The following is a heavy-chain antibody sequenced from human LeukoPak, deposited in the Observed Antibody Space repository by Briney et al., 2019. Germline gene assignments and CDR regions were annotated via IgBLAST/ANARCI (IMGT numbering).Heavy chain of an antibody. D-gene: IGHD1-26*01. V-gene: IGHV5-51*01. Sequence: GESLKISCTSSPYSFTSHWIGWVRQKPGKGLEWVGLVYAGDSDTIYSPSFQGQVTMSADKSTSTVYLQWSGLKASDSATYFCARQNRGGSHTTGFYFDYWGLGTLVTVSS. CDR3: ARQNRGGSHTTGFYFDY. J-gene: IGHJ4*02. CDR2: VYAGDSDT. CDR1: PYSFTSHW.